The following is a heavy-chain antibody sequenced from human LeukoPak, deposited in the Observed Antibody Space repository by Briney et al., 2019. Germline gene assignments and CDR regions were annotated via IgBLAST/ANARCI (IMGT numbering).Heavy chain of an antibody. CDR2: ISAYNGNI. V-gene: IGHV1-18*01. D-gene: IGHD6-6*01. CDR1: GYTFTSYG. Sequence: ASVKVSCKASGYTFTSYGINWVRQAPGQGLEWMGWISAYNGNINYAQKFQGRVTMTTDTSTSTVYMELRSLRSDDTAVYYCARVPAIYSSSAYPDYWGQGTLVTVSS. J-gene: IGHJ4*02. CDR3: ARVPAIYSSSAYPDY.